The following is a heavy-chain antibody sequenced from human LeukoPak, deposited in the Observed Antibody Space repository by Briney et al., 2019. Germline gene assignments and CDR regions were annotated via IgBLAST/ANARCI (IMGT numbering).Heavy chain of an antibody. CDR3: AKGPIVRFDY. CDR1: GFTFSSYW. D-gene: IGHD1-26*01. CDR2: ISGSGDNT. J-gene: IGHJ4*02. V-gene: IGHV3-23*01. Sequence: GGSLRLSCAASGFTFSSYWMHWVRQAPGKGLVWVSGISGSGDNTYYADPVKGRFTIFRDNSKNTLYLQMNSLRAEDTALYYCAKGPIVRFDYWGQGTLVTVSS.